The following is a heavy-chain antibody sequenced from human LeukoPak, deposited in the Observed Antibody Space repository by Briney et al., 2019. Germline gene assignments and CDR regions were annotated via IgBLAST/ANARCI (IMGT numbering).Heavy chain of an antibody. Sequence: PGGSLRLSCAPSRFTSSDFWVESFPHAPGKGLWWVANINKDGSDKYYMDSVTGRFSISRDNAKNSLSLQMNSLRVDDTAVYYCARNQHWSRDIWGQGILVTVSS. CDR1: RFTSSDFW. J-gene: IGHJ4*02. CDR3: ARNQHWSRDI. V-gene: IGHV3-7*02. CDR2: INKDGSDK. D-gene: IGHD2-8*02.